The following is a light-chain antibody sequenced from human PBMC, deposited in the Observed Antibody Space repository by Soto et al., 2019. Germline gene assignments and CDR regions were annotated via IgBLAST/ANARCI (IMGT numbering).Light chain of an antibody. Sequence: EIVLTQSPGTLSLSPGERATLSCRASPSVSGSNLAWYQQKPGQAPRLVIYGASSRATGIPDRFSGSGSGTDFTLTISRLEPEDFAVYYCQQYNYWPPKITFGQGTRLEIK. CDR3: QQYNYWPPKIT. V-gene: IGKV3-20*01. J-gene: IGKJ5*01. CDR1: PSVSGSN. CDR2: GAS.